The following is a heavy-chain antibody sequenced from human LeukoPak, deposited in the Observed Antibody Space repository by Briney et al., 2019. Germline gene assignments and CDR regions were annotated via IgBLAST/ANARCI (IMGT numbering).Heavy chain of an antibody. Sequence: SETLSLTCIVSGGSISSISSNNYHWGWIRQPPGKGLEWIGEIDHSGSTNYNPSLKSRVTISVDTSKNQFSLKLSSVTAADTAVYYCARTYSSGWAWFDPWGQGTLVTVSS. CDR1: GGSISSISSNNYH. D-gene: IGHD6-19*01. CDR2: IDHSGST. CDR3: ARTYSSGWAWFDP. J-gene: IGHJ5*02. V-gene: IGHV4-39*07.